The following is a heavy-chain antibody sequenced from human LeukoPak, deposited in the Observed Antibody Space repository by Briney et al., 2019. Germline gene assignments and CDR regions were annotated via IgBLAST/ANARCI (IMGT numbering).Heavy chain of an antibody. D-gene: IGHD3-22*01. CDR1: GFTFSTSW. Sequence: GGSLRLSCAASGFTFSTSWMNWVRQAPGKGLEWVADIKQDGSEKYYVDSVKGRFTVSRDNAKNSLYLQMNSLRAEDTAVYYCVRGDYFDRRFDFWGQGTLVTASS. CDR2: IKQDGSEK. V-gene: IGHV3-7*01. CDR3: VRGDYFDRRFDF. J-gene: IGHJ4*02.